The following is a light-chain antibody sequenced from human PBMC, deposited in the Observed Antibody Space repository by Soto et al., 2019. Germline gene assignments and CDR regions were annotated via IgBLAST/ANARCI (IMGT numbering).Light chain of an antibody. CDR2: AAS. Sequence: DIQMTQSPSSLSASVGDRVTITCRASQSISTYLNWYQQKVGKAPKLLIYAASSLQRGVPSRFRGSGSGTDFTLNISSLQPEDFATYYCQQSYRTPPTFGQGNKLEIK. CDR1: QSISTY. V-gene: IGKV1-39*01. J-gene: IGKJ2*01. CDR3: QQSYRTPPT.